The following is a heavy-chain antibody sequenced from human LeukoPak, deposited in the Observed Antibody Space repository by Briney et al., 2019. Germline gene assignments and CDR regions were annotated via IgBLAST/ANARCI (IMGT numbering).Heavy chain of an antibody. D-gene: IGHD2-15*01. V-gene: IGHV3-48*03. CDR3: SRGRNIVVVVPGTLGVGYFNY. CDR1: GFTFSSYE. Sequence: GGSLRLSCAASGFTFSSYEMNWVRQAPGKGLEWVSYISSSGSTIYSADSVKGRFTISRDNAKNSLYLQMNSLRDEDTAVYYCSRGRNIVVVVPGTLGVGYFNYWGQETLVTVSS. CDR2: ISSSGSTI. J-gene: IGHJ4*02.